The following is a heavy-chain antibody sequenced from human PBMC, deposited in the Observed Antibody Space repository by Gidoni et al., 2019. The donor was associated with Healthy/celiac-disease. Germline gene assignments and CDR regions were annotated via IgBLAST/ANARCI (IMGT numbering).Heavy chain of an antibody. CDR3: AKDNGYGSGSSNWFIDY. CDR1: GFTFDDYP. J-gene: IGHJ4*02. Sequence: EVQLVESGGVVVQPGGSLRLSCAASGFTFDDYPMHWVRQAPGKGLEWVSLISWDGGSTYYADSVKGRFTISRDNSKNSLYLQMNSLRTEDTALYYCAKDNGYGSGSSNWFIDYWGQGTLVTVSS. V-gene: IGHV3-43*01. CDR2: ISWDGGST. D-gene: IGHD3-10*01.